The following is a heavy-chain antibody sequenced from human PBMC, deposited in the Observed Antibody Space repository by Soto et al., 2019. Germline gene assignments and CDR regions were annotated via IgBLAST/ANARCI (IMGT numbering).Heavy chain of an antibody. CDR3: AIPSSSWYHDPFDY. Sequence: ASVKVSCKASGYTFTSYAMHCVRQAPGQRLEWMGWINAGNGNTKYSQKFQGRVTITRDTSASTAYMELSSLRSEDTAVYYCAIPSSSWYHDPFDYWGQGALVTVSS. CDR1: GYTFTSYA. CDR2: INAGNGNT. D-gene: IGHD6-13*01. V-gene: IGHV1-3*01. J-gene: IGHJ4*02.